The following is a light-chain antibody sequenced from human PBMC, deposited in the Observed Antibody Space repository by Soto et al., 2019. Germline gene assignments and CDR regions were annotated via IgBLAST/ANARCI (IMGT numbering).Light chain of an antibody. J-gene: IGKJ1*01. CDR3: QQSYNTPQT. Sequence: DIQMTQSPSSLSASVGDRVTVTCRASQSISTYLNWYQQRPGEAHNLLIYAASNMQSGVPSRFSGNGYGTDFALTVSSLQTEDFATYYCQQSYNTPQTFGHGTKVDIK. CDR2: AAS. CDR1: QSISTY. V-gene: IGKV1-39*01.